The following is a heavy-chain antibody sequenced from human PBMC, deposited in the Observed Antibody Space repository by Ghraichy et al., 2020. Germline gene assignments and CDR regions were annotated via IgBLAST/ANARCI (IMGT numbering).Heavy chain of an antibody. CDR2: MNPNSGNT. J-gene: IGHJ6*02. D-gene: IGHD6-19*01. V-gene: IGHV1-8*01. Sequence: ASVKVSCKASGYTFTSDDIKWVRQATGQGLEWMGWMNPNSGNTGYAQKFRGRVTMTRNTSISTAYMELSSLRSDDTAEYYCARAAVAGYYYGMDVWGQGTTFSVSS. CDR1: GYTFTSDD. CDR3: ARAAVAGYYYGMDV.